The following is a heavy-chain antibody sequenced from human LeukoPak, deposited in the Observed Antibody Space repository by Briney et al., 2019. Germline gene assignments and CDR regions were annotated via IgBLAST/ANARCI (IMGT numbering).Heavy chain of an antibody. J-gene: IGHJ4*02. CDR1: GYTFTSHY. CDR2: INPNSGTT. CDR3: ARRAVDDLDH. V-gene: IGHV1-2*02. Sequence: ASVKVSCKASGYTFTSHYMHWVRQAPGQGLEWMGWINPNSGTTNYAQKFQGRVTMTRDTSISAAYVEVSGLTSDDTAVYYCARRAVDDLDHWGQGTLVTVSS. D-gene: IGHD2-2*01.